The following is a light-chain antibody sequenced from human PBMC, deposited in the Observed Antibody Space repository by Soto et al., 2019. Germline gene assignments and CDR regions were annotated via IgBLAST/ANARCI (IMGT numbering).Light chain of an antibody. CDR1: SSNIGSNT. CDR2: SNN. V-gene: IGLV1-44*01. Sequence: SALTQPPSASGTPGQRVTIPCSGSSSNIGSNTVNWYQQLPGTAPKLLIYSNNQRPSGVPDRFSGSKSGTSASLAISGLQSEDEADYYCAAWDDSLNGYVFGTGTKVTVL. J-gene: IGLJ1*01. CDR3: AAWDDSLNGYV.